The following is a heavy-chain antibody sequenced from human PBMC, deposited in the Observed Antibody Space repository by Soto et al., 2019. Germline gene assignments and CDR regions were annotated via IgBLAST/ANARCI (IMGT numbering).Heavy chain of an antibody. J-gene: IGHJ4*02. CDR3: ARVLVATTYYFDY. V-gene: IGHV6-1*01. Sequence: LSQTVSLTCAISWDSFSSNIAAWNCIRQSPSRGLEWLGRTYYRSKWYNDYAVSVKSRITINPDTSKNQFSLQLNSVTPEDTAVYYCARVLVATTYYFDYWGQGTLVTVSS. CDR2: TYYRSKWYN. CDR1: WDSFSSNIAA. D-gene: IGHD5-12*01.